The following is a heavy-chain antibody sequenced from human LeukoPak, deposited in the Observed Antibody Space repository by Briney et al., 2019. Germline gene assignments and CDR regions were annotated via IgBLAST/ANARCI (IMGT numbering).Heavy chain of an antibody. Sequence: VASVKVSCKASGYTFTSYYMHWVRQAPGQGLEWMGIINPSGGSTSYARKFQGRVTMTRDTSTSTVYMELSSLRSGDTAVYYCARDFHRSTHDQSSAFDIWGQGTMVTVSS. J-gene: IGHJ3*02. D-gene: IGHD6-6*01. V-gene: IGHV1-46*01. CDR2: INPSGGST. CDR3: ARDFHRSTHDQSSAFDI. CDR1: GYTFTSYY.